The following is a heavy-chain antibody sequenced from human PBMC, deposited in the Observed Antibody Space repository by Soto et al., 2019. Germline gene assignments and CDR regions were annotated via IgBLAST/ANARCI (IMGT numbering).Heavy chain of an antibody. CDR1: GGTFSSYT. CDR3: AIPCLGYCSSTRCHAIDI. Sequence: SVKVSCKAPGGTFSSYTISWVRQSPGQGLEWMGRIIPILGIANYAQKFQGRVTITADKSTSTAYMELSSLRSEDTAVYYCAIPCLGYCSSTRCHAIDIWGQGTMVTVSS. V-gene: IGHV1-69*02. D-gene: IGHD2-2*01. CDR2: IIPILGIA. J-gene: IGHJ3*02.